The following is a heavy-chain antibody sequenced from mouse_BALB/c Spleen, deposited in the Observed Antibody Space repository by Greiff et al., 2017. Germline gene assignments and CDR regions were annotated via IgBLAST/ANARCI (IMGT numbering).Heavy chain of an antibody. J-gene: IGHJ4*01. Sequence: QVQLQQSGAELAKPGASVKMSCKASGYTFTSYWMHWVKQRPGQGLEWIGYINPSTGYTEYNQKFKDKATLTADKSSSTAYMQLSSLTSEDSAVYYCARWRPLLAMDYWGQGTSVTVSS. CDR2: INPSTGYT. D-gene: IGHD6-1*01. V-gene: IGHV1-7*01. CDR3: ARWRPLLAMDY. CDR1: GYTFTSYW.